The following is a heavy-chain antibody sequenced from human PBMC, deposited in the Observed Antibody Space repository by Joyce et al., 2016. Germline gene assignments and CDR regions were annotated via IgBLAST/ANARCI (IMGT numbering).Heavy chain of an antibody. CDR3: ARARFGVVSVWFDP. CDR1: GFTFNSYL. V-gene: IGHV3-7*03. J-gene: IGHJ5*02. D-gene: IGHD3-3*01. CDR2: INQDGSDK. Sequence: EVQLAESGGGLVQPGGSLRLSCAASGFTFNSYLMSWIRQGPGKGLEWVANINQDGSDKYYVDSVKGRFTSSRDNANNTLYLQMNSLTAEDTAVYSCARARFGVVSVWFDPWGLGTLVTVSS.